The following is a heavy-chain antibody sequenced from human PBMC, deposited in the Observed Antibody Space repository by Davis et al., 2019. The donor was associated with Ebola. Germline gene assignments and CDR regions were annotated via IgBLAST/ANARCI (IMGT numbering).Heavy chain of an antibody. J-gene: IGHJ4*02. Sequence: GESLKISCAASGFTFSSYWMSWVRQAPGKGLEWVANIKQDGSEKYYVDSVKGRFTISRDNAKNSLYLQMNSLRAEDTAVYYCVRDWLDYDFWSHPFDYWGQGTLVTVSS. V-gene: IGHV3-7*01. CDR3: VRDWLDYDFWSHPFDY. CDR1: GFTFSSYW. D-gene: IGHD3-3*01. CDR2: IKQDGSEK.